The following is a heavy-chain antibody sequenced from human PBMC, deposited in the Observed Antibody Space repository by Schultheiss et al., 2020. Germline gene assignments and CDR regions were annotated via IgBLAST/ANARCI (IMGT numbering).Heavy chain of an antibody. CDR2: IYSNGIA. Sequence: SETLSLTCTVSSGSINSYYWSWVRQPPGKGLEWIAYIYSNGIANYNPSLKSRVTISVDTSRNQFSLILRSVTAADTAVYYCARDFRGYSYGVVDAFDIWGQGTMVTVSS. D-gene: IGHD5-18*01. CDR1: SGSINSYY. J-gene: IGHJ3*02. V-gene: IGHV4-4*08. CDR3: ARDFRGYSYGVVDAFDI.